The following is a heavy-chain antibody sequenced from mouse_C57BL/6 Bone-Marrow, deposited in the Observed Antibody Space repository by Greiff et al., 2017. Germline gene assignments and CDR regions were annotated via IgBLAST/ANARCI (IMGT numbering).Heavy chain of an antibody. D-gene: IGHD1-1*01. CDR3: TLITTVVATDY. V-gene: IGHV14-4*01. CDR1: GFNIKDDY. CDR2: IDPENGDT. Sequence: VQLQQSGAELVRPGASVKLSCTASGFNIKDDYMHWVKQRPEQGLEWIGWIDPENGDTEYASKFQGKATITADTSSNTAYLQLSSLTYEDTAVYYCTLITTVVATDYWGQGTTLTVSS. J-gene: IGHJ2*01.